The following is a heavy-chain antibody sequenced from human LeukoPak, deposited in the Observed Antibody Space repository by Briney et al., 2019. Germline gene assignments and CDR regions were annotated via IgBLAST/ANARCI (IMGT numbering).Heavy chain of an antibody. Sequence: SETLSLTCTVSGGSVSSGSHCWRWIRQPPGKGLEWIGNVYYIGTTSYNSSLKSRVTISVDTSKNQFSLEVTSMTAADTAVYYCARDTSSSPWFDPWGQGTLVTVSS. D-gene: IGHD6-6*01. CDR1: GGSVSSGSHC. V-gene: IGHV4-61*01. J-gene: IGHJ5*02. CDR3: ARDTSSSPWFDP. CDR2: VYYIGTT.